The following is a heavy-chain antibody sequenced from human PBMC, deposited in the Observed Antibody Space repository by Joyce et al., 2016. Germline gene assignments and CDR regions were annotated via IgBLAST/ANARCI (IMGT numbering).Heavy chain of an antibody. J-gene: IGHJ6*02. Sequence: QLVESGGGVVKPGGSLRLSCEASGSTFSSSSMSWFRQAHGKGLGWVASISGTSYYIFHAETVRGRFTVSRDNAKKTLYLQMNSLRAEDSAVFYCARGGISYYYAMDVWGQGTTVTVSS. D-gene: IGHD3-16*01. V-gene: IGHV3-21*01. CDR1: GSTFSSSS. CDR3: ARGGISYYYAMDV. CDR2: ISGTSYYI.